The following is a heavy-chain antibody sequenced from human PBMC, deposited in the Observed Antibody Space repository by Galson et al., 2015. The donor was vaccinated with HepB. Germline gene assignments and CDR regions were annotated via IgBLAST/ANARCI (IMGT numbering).Heavy chain of an antibody. CDR2: IGTAGDP. CDR1: GFTFSSYD. CDR3: ARGKGDFDWSRDDDAFDI. D-gene: IGHD3-9*01. V-gene: IGHV3-13*05. Sequence: SLRLSCAASGFTFSSYDMHWVRQATGKGLEWVSAIGTAGDPYYPGSVKGRFTISRENAKNSLYLQMNSLRAGDTAVYYCARGKGDFDWSRDDDAFDIWGQGTMVTVSS. J-gene: IGHJ3*02.